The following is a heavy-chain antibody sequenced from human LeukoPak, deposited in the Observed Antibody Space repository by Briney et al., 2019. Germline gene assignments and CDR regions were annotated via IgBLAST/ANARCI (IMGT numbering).Heavy chain of an antibody. CDR3: ARVQDRIQLWRRVGDYMDV. V-gene: IGHV3-23*01. J-gene: IGHJ6*03. CDR2: ISGSGDST. CDR1: GFTSSSYD. D-gene: IGHD5-18*01. Sequence: GGSLRLSCAASGFTSSSYDMSWVRQAPGKGLEWVSPISGSGDSTYYADSVKGRFTISRDNSKNTLYLQMNSLRAEDTAVYYCARVQDRIQLWRRVGDYMDVWGKGTTVTVSS.